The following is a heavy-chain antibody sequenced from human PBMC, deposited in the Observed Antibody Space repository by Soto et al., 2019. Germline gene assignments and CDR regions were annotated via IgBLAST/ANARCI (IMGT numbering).Heavy chain of an antibody. CDR2: ISAYNGNT. V-gene: IGHV1-18*01. CDR1: GYTFTSYG. J-gene: IGHJ3*02. CDR3: ARDVYGERAFDI. Sequence: ASVKVSCKASGYTFTSYGISWVRQAPGQGLEWMGWISAYNGNTNYAQKLQGRVTMTTDTCTSTAYMELRSLRSDDTAVYYCARDVYGERAFDIWGQGTMVTVSS. D-gene: IGHD4-17*01.